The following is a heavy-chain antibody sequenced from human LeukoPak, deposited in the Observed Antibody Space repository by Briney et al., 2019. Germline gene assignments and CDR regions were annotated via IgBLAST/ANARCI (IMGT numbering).Heavy chain of an antibody. CDR3: ARGSGYYDILTGYSVGLDY. V-gene: IGHV4-59*11. D-gene: IGHD3-9*01. Sequence: SETLSLTCTVSGGSISRRYWSWIRQPPGKGLEWNGYIYYSGSTNYNPSLKSRVTISVDTSKNQFSLKLSSVTAADTAVYYCARGSGYYDILTGYSVGLDYWGQGTLVTVSS. CDR2: IYYSGST. CDR1: GGSISRRY. J-gene: IGHJ4*02.